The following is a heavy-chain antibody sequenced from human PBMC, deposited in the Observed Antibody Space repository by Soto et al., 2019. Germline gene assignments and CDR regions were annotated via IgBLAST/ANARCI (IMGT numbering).Heavy chain of an antibody. V-gene: IGHV3-23*01. CDR3: EKGAAAGTGYFYDSSGYSGLYYYYSMDV. CDR1: GFTFSSYG. J-gene: IGHJ6*02. Sequence: PGGSMRLSCAPAGFTFSSYGRSWVRQTTAKGLEWVSAISGSGGSTYYADSVKGRFTISRDNSKNTLYLQMNSLRAEDTAVYYCEKGAAAGTGYFYDSSGYSGLYYYYSMDVWGQGTTVTVSS. D-gene: IGHD3-22*01. CDR2: ISGSGGST.